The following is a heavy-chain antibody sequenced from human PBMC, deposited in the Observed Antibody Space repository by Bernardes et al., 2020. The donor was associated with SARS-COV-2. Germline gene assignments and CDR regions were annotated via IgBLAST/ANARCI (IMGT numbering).Heavy chain of an antibody. CDR2: IYPGDSDT. Sequence: GESLMISCEASGYSFTSHWIAWVRQMPGKGLEWMGTIYPGDSDTRYSPSFEGQVTISADKSISTAYLQWSSLKASDTAIYYCARPEIYSGYENWGQGTLVTVSS. J-gene: IGHJ4*02. CDR1: GYSFTSHW. D-gene: IGHD5-12*01. CDR3: ARPEIYSGYEN. V-gene: IGHV5-51*01.